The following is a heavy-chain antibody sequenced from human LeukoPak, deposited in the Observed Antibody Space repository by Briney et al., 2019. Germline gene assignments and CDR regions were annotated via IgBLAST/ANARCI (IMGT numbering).Heavy chain of an antibody. D-gene: IGHD6-13*01. CDR1: GGAFSSYA. CDR2: IIPIFGTA. CDR3: ARDPDAPGIAAAEDDY. V-gene: IGHV1-69*13. J-gene: IGHJ4*02. Sequence: AASVKVSCKASGGAFSSYAISWVRQAPGQGLEWMGGIIPIFGTANYAQKFQGRVTITADESTSTAYMELSSLRSEDTAVYYCARDPDAPGIAAAEDDYWGQGTLVTVSS.